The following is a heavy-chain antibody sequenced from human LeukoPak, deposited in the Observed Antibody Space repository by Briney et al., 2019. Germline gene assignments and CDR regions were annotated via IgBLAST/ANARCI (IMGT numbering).Heavy chain of an antibody. Sequence: PGGSLRLSCGASGFTFNSYAVSWVRQAPGKGLEWVSAISGSGGDTYYADSVKGRFTISRDNSKNTVYLQMNSLSTEDTAVYYCAKTTTGYSSGRYPGWPVDCWGQGTLVTVSS. V-gene: IGHV3-23*01. CDR2: ISGSGGDT. J-gene: IGHJ4*02. CDR3: AKTTTGYSSGRYPGWPVDC. CDR1: GFTFNSYA. D-gene: IGHD6-19*01.